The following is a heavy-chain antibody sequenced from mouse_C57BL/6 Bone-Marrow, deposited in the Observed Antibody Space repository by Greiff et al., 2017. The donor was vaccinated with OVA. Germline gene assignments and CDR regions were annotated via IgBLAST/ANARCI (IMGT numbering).Heavy chain of an antibody. D-gene: IGHD2-5*01. Sequence: QVQLKESGPELVKPGASVKISCKASGYAFSSSWMNWVKQRPGKGLEWIGRIYPGDGDTNYNGKFKGKATLTADKSSSTAYMQLSSLTSEDSAVYFCAGYSNYLYYFDYWGQGTTLTVSS. CDR2: IYPGDGDT. CDR3: AGYSNYLYYFDY. CDR1: GYAFSSSW. V-gene: IGHV1-82*01. J-gene: IGHJ2*01.